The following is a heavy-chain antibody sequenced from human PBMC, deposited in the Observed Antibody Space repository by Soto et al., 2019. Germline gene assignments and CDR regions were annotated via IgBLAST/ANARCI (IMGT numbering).Heavy chain of an antibody. D-gene: IGHD6-13*01. J-gene: IGHJ6*02. V-gene: IGHV1-58*01. CDR3: AAEALAAERYYYYGMDV. Sequence: PVKRSCKVPGSTFTNADVQWVRQARGKRLEWTGWIVGGSGNTNYAQKVQGRVTITRDMSTSTAYMELSSLRSEDTAVYYCAAEALAAERYYYYGMDVWGQGTTVTVAS. CDR1: GSTFTNAD. CDR2: IVGGSGNT.